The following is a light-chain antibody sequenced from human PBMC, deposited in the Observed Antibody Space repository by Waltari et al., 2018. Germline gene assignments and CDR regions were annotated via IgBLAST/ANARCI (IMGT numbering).Light chain of an antibody. Sequence: QSALTQPASVSGSPGQSIPISCPGTSRVAGFYHSVTWYQQHPGKAPKLMIYDVSERPSGVSNRFSGSKSGNTASLTISGLQAEDEADYYCNSYAGSSSWVFGGGTKLTVL. CDR1: SRVAGFYHS. V-gene: IGLV2-14*01. CDR3: NSYAGSSSWV. J-gene: IGLJ3*02. CDR2: DVS.